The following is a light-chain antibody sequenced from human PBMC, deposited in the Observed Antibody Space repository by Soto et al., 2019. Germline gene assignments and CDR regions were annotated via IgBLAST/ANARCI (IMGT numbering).Light chain of an antibody. J-gene: IGKJ5*01. Sequence: VLTQTPGTQSLSPGERATLSCRASQSVSSTYLAWYQHKPGQAPRLLIYGASRRATGIPDRFSGSGSGTDFTLTISRLEPEDFAVYYCQQYGGSPPITFGQGTRLEIK. CDR3: QQYGGSPPIT. V-gene: IGKV3-20*01. CDR1: QSVSSTY. CDR2: GAS.